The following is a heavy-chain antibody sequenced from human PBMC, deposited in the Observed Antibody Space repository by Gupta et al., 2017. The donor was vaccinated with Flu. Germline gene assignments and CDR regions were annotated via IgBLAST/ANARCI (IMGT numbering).Heavy chain of an antibody. D-gene: IGHD6-13*01. V-gene: IGHV3-9*01. J-gene: IGHJ4*02. Sequence: DDHCMHWVRQAPGKGLEWVSSISWNSATIAYADSVKGRFTISRDNAKNSLYLQVNGLRPEDSALYVCARDYLSSSWALFDFWGLGTRVTVSA. CDR1: DDHC. CDR2: ISWNSATI. CDR3: ARDYLSSSWALFDF.